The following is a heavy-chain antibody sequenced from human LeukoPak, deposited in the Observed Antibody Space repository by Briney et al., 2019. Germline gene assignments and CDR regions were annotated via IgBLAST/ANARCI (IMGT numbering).Heavy chain of an antibody. D-gene: IGHD2-21*02. CDR2: ISAYNGNT. CDR1: GYTLTSYG. CDR3: ARGCGGDCYGAFDI. Sequence: GASVKVSFKASGYTLTSYGISWVRQAPGQGLEWMGWISAYNGNTNYAQKLQGRVTMTTDTSTSTAYMELRSLRSDDTAVYYCARGCGGDCYGAFDIWGQGTMVTVSS. J-gene: IGHJ3*02. V-gene: IGHV1-18*01.